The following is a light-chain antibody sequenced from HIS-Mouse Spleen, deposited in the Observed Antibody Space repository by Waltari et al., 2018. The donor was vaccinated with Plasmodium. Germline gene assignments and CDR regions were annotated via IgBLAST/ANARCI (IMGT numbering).Light chain of an antibody. V-gene: IGLV3-10*01. CDR1: ALPKKY. CDR2: EDS. CDR3: YSTDSSGNHRV. Sequence: SYELTQPPSVSVSPGQTARITCSGDALPKKYAYWYQQKSGQVPVLVSSEDSKRPSGIPYLCSLSRSGTMPTLTISGAQVEDQADYYCYSTDSSGNHRVFGGGTKLTVL. J-gene: IGLJ3*02.